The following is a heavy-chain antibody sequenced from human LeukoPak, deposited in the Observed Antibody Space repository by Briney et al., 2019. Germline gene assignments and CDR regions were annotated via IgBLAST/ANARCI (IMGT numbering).Heavy chain of an antibody. CDR2: ISGSGGST. D-gene: IGHD5-18*01. J-gene: IGHJ4*02. CDR3: AKVVYSYGYAPFDY. CDR1: GFTFSSYA. Sequence: GGSLRLSCAASGFTFSSYAMSWVRQAPGKGLEWVSAISGSGGSTYYADSVKGRFTISRDNSKNTLYLKMNSLRAEDTAVYYCAKVVYSYGYAPFDYWGQGTLVTVSS. V-gene: IGHV3-23*01.